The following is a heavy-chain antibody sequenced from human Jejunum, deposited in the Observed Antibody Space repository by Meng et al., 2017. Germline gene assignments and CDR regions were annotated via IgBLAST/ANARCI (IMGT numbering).Heavy chain of an antibody. CDR2: ITAGNGNT. D-gene: IGHD3-10*01. Sequence: LGQSGAALKKPWALLTVSCKASGFTFVSYAIYWVRQAPGQGREWMGWITAGNGNTKYSQKFQGRVTITRDTSASTAYMELSSLRSEDTAVYYCARDMPYSSGSFDYWGQGTLVTVSS. CDR3: ARDMPYSSGSFDY. CDR1: GFTFVSYA. J-gene: IGHJ4*02. V-gene: IGHV1-3*01.